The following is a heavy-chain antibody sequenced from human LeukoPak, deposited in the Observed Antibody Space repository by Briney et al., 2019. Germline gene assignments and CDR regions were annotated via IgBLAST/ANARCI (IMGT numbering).Heavy chain of an antibody. CDR1: GYTFTGYY. V-gene: IGHV1-2*02. CDR2: INPNSGGA. J-gene: IGHJ4*02. D-gene: IGHD5-18*01. Sequence: ASVKVSCKASGYTFTGYYMHWVRQAPGQGLEWMGWINPNSGGANYAQNFQGRVTITTDISASTAYMEVSNLRSEDTAVYYCARESPQRSGYSYPHWGQGTLVTVSS. CDR3: ARESPQRSGYSYPH.